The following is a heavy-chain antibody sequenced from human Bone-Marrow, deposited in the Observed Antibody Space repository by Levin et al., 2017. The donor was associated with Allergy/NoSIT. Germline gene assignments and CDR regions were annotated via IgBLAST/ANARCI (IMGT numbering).Heavy chain of an antibody. CDR3: ARRRYTKLTGYSYFYGMDV. J-gene: IGHJ6*02. D-gene: IGHD2-8*01. V-gene: IGHV4-34*01. CDR1: GGSFSSYY. CDR2: INHSGRT. Sequence: KSSETLSLTCAVYGGSFSSYYYNWIRQAPGRGLEWIGEINHSGRTNYNPSLKSRVTISVDTSKNQFSLKLNSVTAADTAVYFCARRRYTKLTGYSYFYGMDVWGQGTTVTVSS.